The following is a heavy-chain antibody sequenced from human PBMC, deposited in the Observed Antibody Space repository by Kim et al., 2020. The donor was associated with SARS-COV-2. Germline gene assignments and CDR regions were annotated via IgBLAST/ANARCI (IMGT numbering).Heavy chain of an antibody. Sequence: GGSLRLSCTTSGFTFGDYAMSWVRQAPGKGLEWVGFIRSKAYGGTTEYAASVKGRFTISRDDSKSIAYLQMNSLKTEDTAVYYCTREAPYNRYYYDSSGYLFPGVFYYYYGMDVWGQGTTVTVSS. CDR1: GFTFGDYA. D-gene: IGHD3-22*01. V-gene: IGHV3-49*04. CDR2: IRSKAYGGTT. J-gene: IGHJ6*02. CDR3: TREAPYNRYYYDSSGYLFPGVFYYYYGMDV.